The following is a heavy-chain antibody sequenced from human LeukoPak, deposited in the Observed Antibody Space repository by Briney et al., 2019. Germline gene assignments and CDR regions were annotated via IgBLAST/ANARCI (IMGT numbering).Heavy chain of an antibody. CDR3: ARTHDYGGNTDFDY. Sequence: PSETLSLTCTVSGGSISSSSYYWSWIRQPPGKGLEWIGYIYYSGSTYYNPSLKSRVTISLDTSKNQFSLKLSSVTAADTAVYFCARTHDYGGNTDFDYWGQGLLVTVSS. CDR2: IYYSGST. D-gene: IGHD4-23*01. CDR1: GGSISSSSYY. J-gene: IGHJ4*02. V-gene: IGHV4-61*01.